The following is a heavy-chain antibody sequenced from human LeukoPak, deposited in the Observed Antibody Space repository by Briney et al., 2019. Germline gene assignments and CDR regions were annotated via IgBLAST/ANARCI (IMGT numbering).Heavy chain of an antibody. CDR2: ISSSSSTI. CDR3: ARDRPTFYCSSTSCQLDY. J-gene: IGHJ4*02. D-gene: IGHD2-2*01. CDR1: GFTFSSYS. Sequence: GGSLRLSCAASGFTFSSYSMNWARQAPGKGLEWVSYISSSSSTIYYADSVKGRFTISRDNAKNSLYLQMNSLRAEDTAVYYCARDRPTFYCSSTSCQLDYWGQGTLVTVSS. V-gene: IGHV3-48*01.